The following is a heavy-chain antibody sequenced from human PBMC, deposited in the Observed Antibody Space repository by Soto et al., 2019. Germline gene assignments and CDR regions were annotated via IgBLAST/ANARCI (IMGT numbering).Heavy chain of an antibody. CDR3: VRDRAMDSSGHWFHT. Sequence: QVQLQESGPGLVKPSQTLSLTCTVSGRSVSSGGYYWTWIRQHPGRGLEWIGYIYHIGSPYYNPSLESRVTIPLDTSKKQFSLNLTSVTAADTAIYYCVRDRAMDSSGHWFHTWGQGNLVSVSS. CDR2: IYHIGSP. D-gene: IGHD3-22*01. V-gene: IGHV4-31*03. CDR1: GRSVSSGGYY. J-gene: IGHJ5*02.